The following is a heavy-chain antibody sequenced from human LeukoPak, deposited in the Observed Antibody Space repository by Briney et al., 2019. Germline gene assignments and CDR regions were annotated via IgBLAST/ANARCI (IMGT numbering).Heavy chain of an antibody. V-gene: IGHV3-48*03. J-gene: IGHJ6*04. D-gene: IGHD3-10*02. CDR3: VELGITMIGGV. Sequence: GRSLRLSCAASGFTFSSYEMNWVRQAPGKGLEWVSYISSSGSTIYYADSVKGRFTISRDNAKNSLYLQMNSLRAEDTAVYYCVELGITMIGGVWGKGTTVTISS. CDR2: ISSSGSTI. CDR1: GFTFSSYE.